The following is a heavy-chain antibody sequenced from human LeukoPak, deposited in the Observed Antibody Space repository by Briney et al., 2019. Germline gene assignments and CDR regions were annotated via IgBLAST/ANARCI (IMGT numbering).Heavy chain of an antibody. J-gene: IGHJ4*02. CDR2: ISSYGTKK. Sequence: GGSLRLSCSASGFTFSHSPMHWVRQAPGKGLEWVAVISSYGTKKYYADSILGRFTISRDNSKSTLSLQMNSLRHEDTAIYYCARDHEGESSALDSWGQGTPVTVSS. D-gene: IGHD3-22*01. V-gene: IGHV3-30*04. CDR1: GFTFSHSP. CDR3: ARDHEGESSALDS.